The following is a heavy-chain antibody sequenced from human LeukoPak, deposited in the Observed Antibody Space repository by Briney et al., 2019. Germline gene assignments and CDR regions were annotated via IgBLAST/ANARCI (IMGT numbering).Heavy chain of an antibody. CDR2: ISAYNGNT. D-gene: IGHD2-8*01. Sequence: ASVKVSCKHSGYTFTSYGISWVRQAPGQGLEWMGWISAYNGNTNYAQKLQGRVTMTTDTSTSTAYMEQRSLRSDDTAVYYCARVRSNIVLMVYATNNWFDPWGQGTLVTVSS. CDR1: GYTFTSYG. J-gene: IGHJ5*02. V-gene: IGHV1-18*01. CDR3: ARVRSNIVLMVYATNNWFDP.